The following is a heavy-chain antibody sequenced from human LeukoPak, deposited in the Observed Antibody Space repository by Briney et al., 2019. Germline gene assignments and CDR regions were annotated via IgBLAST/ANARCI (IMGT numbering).Heavy chain of an antibody. V-gene: IGHV4-59*01. CDR2: IYYSGST. J-gene: IGHJ4*02. Sequence: SETLSLTCTVSGGSISSYYWSWIRQPPGKGLEWIGYIYYSGSTNYNPSLKSRVTISIDTSKNQFSLKLNSVTAADTAMYYCARSSSVFFYFDYWGQGTLVTVSS. D-gene: IGHD3-3*01. CDR1: GGSISSYY. CDR3: ARSSSVFFYFDY.